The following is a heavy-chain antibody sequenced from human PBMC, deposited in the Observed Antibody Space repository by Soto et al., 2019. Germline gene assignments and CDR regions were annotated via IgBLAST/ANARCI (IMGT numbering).Heavy chain of an antibody. V-gene: IGHV3-33*01. D-gene: IGHD6-13*01. CDR3: ARDGSNKPGFYYGMDV. CDR1: GFTFSSNG. J-gene: IGHJ6*02. Sequence: LRLSCTASGFTFSSNGMHWVRQAPGKGLEWVAVIWSDGSNKYYADSVKGRFTIFRDNSKSTLYLQMNGLRAEDPAVYYCARDGSNKPGFYYGMDVWGQGTTVTVSS. CDR2: IWSDGSNK.